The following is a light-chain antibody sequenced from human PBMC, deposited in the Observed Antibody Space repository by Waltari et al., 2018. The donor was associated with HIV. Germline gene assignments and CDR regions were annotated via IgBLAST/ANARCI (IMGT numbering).Light chain of an antibody. V-gene: IGLV2-14*03. Sequence: QSALTQPASVSGSPGQSITISCTGTSGDVGVSNYVSWYQHHPGKAPKLMIYDVSERPSGVSNRFSGSKSGSTAYLTISGLQAEDDSHYYCSSYSSTSAVLFGGGTKLTVL. CDR3: SSYSSTSAVL. CDR1: SGDVGVSNY. J-gene: IGLJ2*01. CDR2: DVS.